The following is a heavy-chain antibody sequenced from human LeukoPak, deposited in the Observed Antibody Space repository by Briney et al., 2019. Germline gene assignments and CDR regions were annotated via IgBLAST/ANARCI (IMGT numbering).Heavy chain of an antibody. Sequence: SETLSLTCTVSGGSISSYYWSWIRQPPGKGLEWIGFIYDSGSTKYNPSLKSRVSISVNTSKNQFSLKLSSVTAADTAVYYCARRNYGSGRTDYWGQGTLVTVSS. CDR3: ARRNYGSGRTDY. J-gene: IGHJ4*02. CDR2: IYDSGST. CDR1: GGSISSYY. D-gene: IGHD3-10*01. V-gene: IGHV4-59*08.